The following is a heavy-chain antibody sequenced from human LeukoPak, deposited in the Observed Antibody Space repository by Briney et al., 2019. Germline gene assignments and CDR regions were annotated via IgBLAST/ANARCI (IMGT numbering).Heavy chain of an antibody. CDR1: GYTFTSYG. Sequence: SVKVFCKASGYTFTSYGISWVRPAPGQGLEWMGGIIPIFGTADYAQKFQGRVTITADESTSTAYMELSSLRSEDTAVYYCAREVATSNEYDYWGQGTLVTVSS. J-gene: IGHJ4*02. V-gene: IGHV1-69*13. CDR3: AREVATSNEYDY. CDR2: IIPIFGTA. D-gene: IGHD5-12*01.